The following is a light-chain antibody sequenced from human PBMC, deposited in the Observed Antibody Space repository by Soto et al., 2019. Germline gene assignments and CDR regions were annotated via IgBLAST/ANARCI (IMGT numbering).Light chain of an antibody. V-gene: IGKV3-15*01. CDR1: QSVTSS. CDR2: GAS. J-gene: IGKJ4*01. CDR3: QQYNNWPVT. Sequence: EIEMTQSPATLSVSPGERVTFSCRASQSVTSSLAWYQHKPGQAPRLLISGASTGATGIPARFSGSGSGTEFTLTINSLQSEDFAIYYCQQYNNWPVTFGGGTKVDIK.